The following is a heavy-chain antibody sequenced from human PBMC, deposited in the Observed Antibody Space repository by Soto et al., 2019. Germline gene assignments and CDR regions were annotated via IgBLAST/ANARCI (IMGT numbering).Heavy chain of an antibody. V-gene: IGHV1-18*04. CDR1: GYTFTSYG. J-gene: IGHJ5*02. Sequence: VQLVQSGAEVKKPGASVKVSCKASGYTFTSYGITWVRQAPGQDLEWMGWISAYNGDTNYAQRLQGRVTMTKDTSTSTVCMELKSLKSDDTAVYYCARDQEYSTSGLYWYDLWGQGTLVTVSS. D-gene: IGHD6-6*01. CDR3: ARDQEYSTSGLYWYDL. CDR2: ISAYNGDT.